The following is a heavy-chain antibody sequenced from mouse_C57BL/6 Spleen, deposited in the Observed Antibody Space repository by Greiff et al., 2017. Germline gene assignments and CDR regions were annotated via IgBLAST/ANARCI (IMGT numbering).Heavy chain of an antibody. CDR3: AKTGHYYYGRSYPYGYFDV. Sequence: VKLKESGPGLVAPSQSLSITCTVSGFSLTSYGVSWVRQPPGKGLEWLGVIWGDGSTNYHSALISRLSISKDNSNGQVFLKLNSLQTDDTATYYCAKTGHYYYGRSYPYGYFDVWGTGTTVTVSS. CDR2: IWGDGST. D-gene: IGHD1-1*01. V-gene: IGHV2-3*01. CDR1: GFSLTSYG. J-gene: IGHJ1*03.